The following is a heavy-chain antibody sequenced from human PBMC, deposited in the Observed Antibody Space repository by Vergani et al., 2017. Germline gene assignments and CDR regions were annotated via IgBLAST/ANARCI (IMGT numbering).Heavy chain of an antibody. CDR2: INQSGSA. J-gene: IGHJ4*02. D-gene: IGHD4-17*01. Sequence: QVQLQQWGAGLLRPSETLSLTCAVYGGSFSGVYWSWIRQPPGKGLEWVGEINQSGSASYNPSLKSRVSMSLDTSKNQCSLILSSVTAADTAVYYCARSAPYGDYDFDYWGQGTLVTVSS. CDR3: ARSAPYGDYDFDY. V-gene: IGHV4-34*01. CDR1: GGSFSGVY.